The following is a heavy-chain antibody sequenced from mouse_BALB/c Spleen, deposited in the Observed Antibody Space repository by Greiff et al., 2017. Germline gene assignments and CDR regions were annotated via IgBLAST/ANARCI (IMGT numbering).Heavy chain of an antibody. Sequence: LQESGPELVKPGASVKVSCKASGYAFTSYNMYWVKQSHGKSLEWIGYIDPYNGGTSYNQKFKGKATLTVDKSSSTAYKHLNSLTSEDSAVYYCASPQFITTAWFAYWGQGTLVTVSA. CDR3: ASPQFITTAWFAY. D-gene: IGHD1-2*01. CDR1: GYAFTSYN. J-gene: IGHJ3*01. CDR2: IDPYNGGT. V-gene: IGHV1S135*01.